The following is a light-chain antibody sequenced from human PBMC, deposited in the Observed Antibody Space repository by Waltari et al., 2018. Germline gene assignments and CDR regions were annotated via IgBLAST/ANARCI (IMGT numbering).Light chain of an antibody. Sequence: IQMTQSPSSLSASVGDKVTITCRASQSIGSNLAWYQQKSGKVPKLLIYAASTLQSEVPSRFSGSGSGTDFTLTISSLQPEDVATYYCQKCDSAPWTFGQGTKVEIK. CDR1: QSIGSN. V-gene: IGKV1-27*01. CDR2: AAS. J-gene: IGKJ1*01. CDR3: QKCDSAPWT.